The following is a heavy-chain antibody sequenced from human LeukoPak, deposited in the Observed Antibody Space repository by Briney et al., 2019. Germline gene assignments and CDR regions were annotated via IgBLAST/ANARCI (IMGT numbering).Heavy chain of an antibody. J-gene: IGHJ3*02. CDR3: ARAQIAPHRAFDI. Sequence: GGSLRLSCAASGFTLSSYWMSWVRQAPGKGLEWVANIKQDGSEKYYVDSVKGRFTISRDNAKNSLYLQMNSLRAEDTAVYYCARAQIAPHRAFDIWGQGTMVTVSS. CDR1: GFTLSSYW. D-gene: IGHD6-13*01. CDR2: IKQDGSEK. V-gene: IGHV3-7*01.